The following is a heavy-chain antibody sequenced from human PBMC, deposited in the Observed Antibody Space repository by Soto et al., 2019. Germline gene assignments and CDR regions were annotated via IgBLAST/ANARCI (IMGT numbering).Heavy chain of an antibody. V-gene: IGHV4-39*01. CDR3: AVGSSGFYYIY. D-gene: IGHD1-26*01. CDR1: GSSISSSIYY. CDR2: IYYSGST. J-gene: IGHJ4*02. Sequence: SETMALTCTVPGSSISSSIYYWGWIRQPPGKGLEWIGSIYYSGSTYHNPPLKSRITISKDTSTNQFSLKLSSVTAADTAVYYCAVGSSGFYYIYWGQG.